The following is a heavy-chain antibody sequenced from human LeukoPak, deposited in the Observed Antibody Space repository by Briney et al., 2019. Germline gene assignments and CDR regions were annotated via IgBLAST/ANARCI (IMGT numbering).Heavy chain of an antibody. CDR2: IYYSGST. V-gene: IGHV4-61*01. Sequence: PSETLSLTCTVSGGSVSSGSYYWSWIRQPPGKGLEWIGYIYYSGSTNYNPSLKSRVTISVDTSKNQFSLKLSSMTAADTAVYYCARGREYSSSWYALGYWGQGTLVTVSS. CDR1: GGSVSSGSYY. CDR3: ARGREYSSSWYALGY. J-gene: IGHJ4*02. D-gene: IGHD6-13*01.